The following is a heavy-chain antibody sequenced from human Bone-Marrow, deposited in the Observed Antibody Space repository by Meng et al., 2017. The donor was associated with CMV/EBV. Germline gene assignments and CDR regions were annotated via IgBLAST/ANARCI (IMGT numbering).Heavy chain of an antibody. J-gene: IGHJ4*02. Sequence: GESLKISCAASGFTFSSYWMHWVRQAPGKGLVWVSRINSDGSSTSYADSVKGRFTISRDNAKNSLYLQMNSLRAEDTALYYCAKAPSGSSWYSYGYFDYWGQGTLVTVSS. CDR2: INSDGSST. CDR1: GFTFSSYW. V-gene: IGHV3-74*01. CDR3: AKAPSGSSWYSYGYFDY. D-gene: IGHD6-13*01.